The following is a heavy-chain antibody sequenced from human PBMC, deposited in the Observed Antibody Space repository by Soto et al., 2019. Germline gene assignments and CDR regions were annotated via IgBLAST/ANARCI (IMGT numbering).Heavy chain of an antibody. D-gene: IGHD2-2*01. CDR3: TTDYGYCSSTSCRDAFDI. J-gene: IGHJ3*02. Sequence: GGSLRLSCAASGFTFSNAWMSWARQAPGKGLEWVGRIKSKTDGGTTDYAAPVKGRFTISRDDSKNTLYLQMNSLKTEDTAVYYCTTDYGYCSSTSCRDAFDIWGQGTIVTVSS. CDR1: GFTFSNAW. V-gene: IGHV3-15*01. CDR2: IKSKTDGGTT.